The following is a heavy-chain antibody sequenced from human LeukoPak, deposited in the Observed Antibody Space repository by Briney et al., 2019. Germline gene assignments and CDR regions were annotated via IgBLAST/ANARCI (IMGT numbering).Heavy chain of an antibody. J-gene: IGHJ4*02. CDR1: GGSISSSSYY. CDR2: IYTSGST. Sequence: PSETLSLTCTVSGGSISSSSYYWGWIRQPPGKGLEWIGRIYTSGSTNYNPSLKSRVTMSVDTSKNQFSLKLSSVTAADTAVYYCARDGYSGYDSVDYWGQGTLVTVSS. D-gene: IGHD5-12*01. CDR3: ARDGYSGYDSVDY. V-gene: IGHV4-39*07.